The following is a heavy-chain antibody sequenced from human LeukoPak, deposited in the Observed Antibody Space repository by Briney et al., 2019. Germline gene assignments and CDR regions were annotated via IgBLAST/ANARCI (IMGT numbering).Heavy chain of an antibody. CDR2: MNPNSGNT. CDR1: GYTFTSYD. CDR3: ARVPYFYDFWSGYRAHNAIDI. Sequence: GASVKVSCKASGYTFTSYDINWVRQATGQGLEWMGWMNPNSGNTGYAQKFQGRVTITRNTSVSTAYMELSSLRSEDTAVYYCARVPYFYDFWSGYRAHNAIDIWGQGTMVTVSS. J-gene: IGHJ3*02. V-gene: IGHV1-8*03. D-gene: IGHD3-3*01.